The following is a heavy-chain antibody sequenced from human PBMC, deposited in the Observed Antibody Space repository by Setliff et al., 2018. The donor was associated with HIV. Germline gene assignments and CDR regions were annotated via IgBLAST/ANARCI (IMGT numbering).Heavy chain of an antibody. D-gene: IGHD6-19*01. V-gene: IGHV1-69*05. CDR2: IIPAFGTA. Sequence: SVKVSCKTSGGTFSSYAVSWVRQAPGQGLEWMGGIIPAFGTANYAQKFQGRVTITTDESTSTAYMELSGLRSEDTAVYFCARDGLLVAGIRFDYWSQGTLVTVS. CDR1: GGTFSSYA. CDR3: ARDGLLVAGIRFDY. J-gene: IGHJ4*01.